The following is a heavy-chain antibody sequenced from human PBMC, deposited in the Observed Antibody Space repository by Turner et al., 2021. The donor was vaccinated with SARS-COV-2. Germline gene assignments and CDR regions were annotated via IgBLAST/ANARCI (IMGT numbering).Heavy chain of an antibody. CDR2: IRSKAYGGTT. D-gene: IGHD2-15*01. CDR1: GFTFGDYA. V-gene: IGHV3-49*04. CDR3: TRVKYCSGGSCYGYYFDY. Sequence: EVQLVESGGGLVQPGRSLRLSCTASGFTFGDYAMNWVRQAPGKGLEWVGFIRSKAYGGTTQYAASVKGIFTISRDDSKSIAYLQMNSLKTEDTAVYYCTRVKYCSGGSCYGYYFDYWGQGTLVTVSS. J-gene: IGHJ4*02.